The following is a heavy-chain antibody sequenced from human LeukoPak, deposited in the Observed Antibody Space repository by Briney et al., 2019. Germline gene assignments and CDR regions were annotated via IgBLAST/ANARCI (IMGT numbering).Heavy chain of an antibody. V-gene: IGHV4-61*01. D-gene: IGHD3-22*01. CDR2: IDDSGST. Sequence: SETLSLTCTVSGGSVSSGSYYWSWIRQPPGKGLEWIGYIDDSGSTNYNPSLKSRVTISVDTSKNQFSLKLSSVTAADTAVYYCARDPSGYFNYWGQGTLVTVSS. CDR3: ARDPSGYFNY. CDR1: GGSVSSGSYY. J-gene: IGHJ4*02.